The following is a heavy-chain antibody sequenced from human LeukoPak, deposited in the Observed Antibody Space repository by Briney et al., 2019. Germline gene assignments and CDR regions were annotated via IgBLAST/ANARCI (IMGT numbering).Heavy chain of an antibody. CDR1: GYTFTTYY. CDR2: ISAYNGNT. Sequence: ASVKVSCKASGYTFTTYYINWVRQAPGQGLEWMGWISAYNGNTNYAQKLQGRVTMTTDTSTSTAYMELRSLRSDDTAVYYCARAPNYSGSGSPFWEVWGQGTLVTVSS. V-gene: IGHV1-18*01. D-gene: IGHD3-10*01. J-gene: IGHJ4*02. CDR3: ARAPNYSGSGSPFWEV.